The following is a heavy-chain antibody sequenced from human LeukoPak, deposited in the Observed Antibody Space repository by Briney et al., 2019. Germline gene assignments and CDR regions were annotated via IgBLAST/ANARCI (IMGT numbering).Heavy chain of an antibody. D-gene: IGHD2-2*01. Sequence: SETLSLTCTVSGGSISSHCWTWLRQPPGKGLEWIGYMDHSGSTNYNPSLKSRVTISVDTSKDQFSLKLSSVTAADTAVYYCARSSPSWGYYYGMDVWGRGTKVTVSS. CDR2: MDHSGST. CDR3: ARSSPSWGYYYGMDV. V-gene: IGHV4-59*11. J-gene: IGHJ6*02. CDR1: GGSISSHC.